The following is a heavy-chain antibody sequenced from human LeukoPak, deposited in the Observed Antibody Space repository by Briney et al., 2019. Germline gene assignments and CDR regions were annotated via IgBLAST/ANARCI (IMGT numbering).Heavy chain of an antibody. CDR1: GFTFGDYA. CDR3: AKDNQGGSDYGLFDY. V-gene: IGHV3-43*02. D-gene: IGHD4-17*01. J-gene: IGHJ4*02. Sequence: GGSLRLSCAASGFTFGDYAMNWVRQAPGKGLEWVSLISGDGGSTYYADSVKGRFTISRDNSKNSLYLQMNSLRTEDTALYYCAKDNQGGSDYGLFDYWGQGTLVTVSS. CDR2: ISGDGGST.